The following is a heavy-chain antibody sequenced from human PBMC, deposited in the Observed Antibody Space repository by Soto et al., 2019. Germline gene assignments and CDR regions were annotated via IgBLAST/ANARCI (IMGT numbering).Heavy chain of an antibody. Sequence: GSGGTFRRQGLSVVRHAPGKGLQWVSTITGSGDTTYYADSVKGRFTISRDNSKNTLYLQMNSLRVEDTAVYFCALFFYWLCDN. CDR3: ALFFYWLCDN. CDR2: ITGSGDTT. V-gene: IGHV3-23*01. CDR1: GGTFRRQG. D-gene: IGHD3-9*01. J-gene: IGHJ5*01.